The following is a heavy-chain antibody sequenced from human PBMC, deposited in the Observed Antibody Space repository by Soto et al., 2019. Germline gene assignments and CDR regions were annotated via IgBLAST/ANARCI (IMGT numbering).Heavy chain of an antibody. CDR3: AKDFKVSGSHYGTLNYYYGMDV. J-gene: IGHJ6*02. CDR2: ISYDGYLK. Sequence: GGSLRLSCAASGFTFSTYGMQWVRQAPGKGLEGVAVISYDGYLKYYVDAVKGRFTVARDNSKNTLFLEMNSLRVEDTAVYFCAKDFKVSGSHYGTLNYYYGMDVWGQGTTVTVSS. D-gene: IGHD3-10*01. V-gene: IGHV3-30*18. CDR1: GFTFSTYG.